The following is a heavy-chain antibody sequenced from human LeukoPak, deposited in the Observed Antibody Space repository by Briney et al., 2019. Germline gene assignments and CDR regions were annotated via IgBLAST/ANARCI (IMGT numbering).Heavy chain of an antibody. D-gene: IGHD2/OR15-2a*01. CDR1: GGSISNDDYS. J-gene: IGHJ4*02. V-gene: IGHV4-30-2*01. CDR3: ARDSLSTFDY. CDR2: IYHRGTT. Sequence: SETPSLTCAVSGGSISNDDYSWSWIRQPPGKGLEWIGYIYHRGTTYYNPSLKSRVTISLARSQTQFSLKLSSVTAADTAVYYCARDSLSTFDYWGQGVLVTVAS.